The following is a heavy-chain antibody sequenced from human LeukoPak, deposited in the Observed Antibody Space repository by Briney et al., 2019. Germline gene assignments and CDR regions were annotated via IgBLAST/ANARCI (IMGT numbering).Heavy chain of an antibody. Sequence: GGSLRLSCAASGFTLSNYWMGWVRRAPGKGLEWVANINQDGSEKHYVDFLKGRFTISRDNANNSLYLQMNSLRAEDTAVYYCAREEDNSSSWFSFDYWGQGTLVTVSS. J-gene: IGHJ4*02. CDR1: GFTLSNYW. V-gene: IGHV3-7*01. D-gene: IGHD6-13*01. CDR3: AREEDNSSSWFSFDY. CDR2: INQDGSEK.